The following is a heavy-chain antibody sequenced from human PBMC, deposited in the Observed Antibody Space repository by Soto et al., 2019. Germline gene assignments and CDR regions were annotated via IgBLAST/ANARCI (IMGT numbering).Heavy chain of an antibody. J-gene: IGHJ4*02. CDR2: INHSGST. CDR3: ARAGSSSWYPHYYFDY. D-gene: IGHD6-13*01. Sequence: KGLEWIGEINHSGSTNYNPSLKSRVTISVDTSKNQFSLKLSSVTAADTAVYYCARAGSSSWYPHYYFDYWGQGTLVTVSS. V-gene: IGHV4-34*01.